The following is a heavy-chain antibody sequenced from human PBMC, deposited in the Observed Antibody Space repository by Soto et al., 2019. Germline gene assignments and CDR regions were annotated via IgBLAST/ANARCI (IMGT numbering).Heavy chain of an antibody. CDR2: IFYTGST. CDR3: AREPLNWYGMDV. CDR1: AGSISSGAYY. V-gene: IGHV4-30-4*01. J-gene: IGHJ6*02. Sequence: QVQLQQSVPGLVKPSQTLSLTCTVSAGSISSGAYYWSWTRQSPGTGLEWIGYIFYTGSTYYNPSLRSLLAISVDTSKNQFSLKLSSVTAADAAVYYCAREPLNWYGMDVWGPGTTVTVSS.